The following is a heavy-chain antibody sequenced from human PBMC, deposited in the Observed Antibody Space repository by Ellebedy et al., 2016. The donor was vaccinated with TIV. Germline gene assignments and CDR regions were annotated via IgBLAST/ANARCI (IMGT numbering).Heavy chain of an antibody. CDR2: IDPNDSYV. Sequence: GESLKISCKGSGYSFTSYWIGWVRQMPGKGLEWMGTIDPNDSYVHSSPSFQGHVTISADKSISTASLQWGSLKAPDTALYFCARQMRYENAILPGSQAVYGLDVWGQGTTVTVSS. CDR1: GYSFTSYW. CDR3: ARQMRYENAILPGSQAVYGLDV. J-gene: IGHJ6*02. D-gene: IGHD3-9*01. V-gene: IGHV5-10-1*01.